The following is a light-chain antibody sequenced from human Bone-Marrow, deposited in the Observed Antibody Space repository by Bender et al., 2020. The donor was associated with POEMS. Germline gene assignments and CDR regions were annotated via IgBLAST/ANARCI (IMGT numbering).Light chain of an antibody. J-gene: IGLJ2*01. CDR1: SSDVGSYNL. Sequence: QSALAQPASVSGSPGQSITISCTGSSSDVGSYNLVSWYQQYPGEAPKVIIYEVTERPSGVSDRFSGSKSGSTASLTISGLQAEDEADYYCCSYAGSSTLVFGGGTKLTVL. CDR3: CSYAGSSTLV. CDR2: EVT. V-gene: IGLV2-23*02.